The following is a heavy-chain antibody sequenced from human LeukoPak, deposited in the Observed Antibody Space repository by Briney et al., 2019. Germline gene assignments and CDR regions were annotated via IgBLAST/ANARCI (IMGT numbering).Heavy chain of an antibody. CDR1: GFTFSSYS. D-gene: IGHD2-15*01. J-gene: IGHJ4*02. V-gene: IGHV3-21*01. Sequence: PGGSLRLSCAASGFTFSSYSMNWVRQAPGKGLGWVSSISSSSSYIYYADSVKGRFTISRDNAKNSLYLQMNSLRAEDTAVYYCAKDPGPTGYCSGGSCYSDYWGQGTLVTVSS. CDR3: AKDPGPTGYCSGGSCYSDY. CDR2: ISSSSSYI.